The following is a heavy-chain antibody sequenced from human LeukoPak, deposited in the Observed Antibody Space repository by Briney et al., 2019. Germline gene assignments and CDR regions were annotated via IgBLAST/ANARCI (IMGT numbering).Heavy chain of an antibody. V-gene: IGHV3-21*04. D-gene: IGHD1-26*01. CDR1: GFTFSNAW. CDR3: VRDRGTYRPIDY. J-gene: IGHJ4*02. Sequence: GGSLRLSCAASGFTFSNAWMSWVRQAPGKGLEWVSSISSSSSYIYYADSVKGRFTISRDNAKNSLYLQMNSLRAEDTAIYYCVRDRGTYRPIDYWGQGTLVTVSS. CDR2: ISSSSSYI.